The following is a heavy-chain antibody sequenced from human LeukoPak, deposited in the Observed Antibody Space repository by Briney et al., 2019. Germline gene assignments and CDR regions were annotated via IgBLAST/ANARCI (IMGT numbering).Heavy chain of an antibody. CDR3: AKPKGGVGDYQSFDY. D-gene: IGHD4-17*01. J-gene: IGHJ4*02. V-gene: IGHV3-30*18. CDR2: ISYDGSNK. CDR1: GFTFSSYG. Sequence: GGSLRLSCAASGFTFSSYGMHWVRQAPGKGLEWVAVISYDGSNKYYADSVKGRFTISRDNSKNTLYLQMNSLRAEDTAVYYCAKPKGGVGDYQSFDYWGQGTLVTVSS.